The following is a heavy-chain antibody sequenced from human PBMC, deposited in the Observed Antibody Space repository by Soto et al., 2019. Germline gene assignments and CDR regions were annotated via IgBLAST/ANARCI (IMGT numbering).Heavy chain of an antibody. CDR1: GGSFSGYY. D-gene: IGHD6-19*01. J-gene: IGHJ4*02. Sequence: SETLSLTCAVYGGSFSGYYWSWIRQPPGKGLEWIGEINHSGSTNYNPSLKSRVTISVDTSKNQFSLKLSSVTAADTAVYYCARVYSSRSSTFAYWGQGTLVTVFS. CDR3: ARVYSSRSSTFAY. CDR2: INHSGST. V-gene: IGHV4-34*01.